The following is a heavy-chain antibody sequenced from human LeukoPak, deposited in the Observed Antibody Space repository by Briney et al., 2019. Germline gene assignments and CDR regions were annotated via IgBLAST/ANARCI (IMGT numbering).Heavy chain of an antibody. CDR2: IYHSGST. J-gene: IGHJ6*04. Sequence: PSETLSLTCAVSGGSISSGGYSWSWIRQPPGEGLEWIGYIYHSGSTYYNPSLKSRVTISVYRSKNQFSLKLSSVTAADTAVYYCARIRLRGPYYYGMDVWGKGTTVTVSS. V-gene: IGHV4-30-2*01. D-gene: IGHD4-17*01. CDR1: GGSISSGGYS. CDR3: ARIRLRGPYYYGMDV.